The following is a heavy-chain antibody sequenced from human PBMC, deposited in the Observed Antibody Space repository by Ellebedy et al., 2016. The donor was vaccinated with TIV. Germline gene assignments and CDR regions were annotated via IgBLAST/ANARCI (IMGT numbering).Heavy chain of an antibody. CDR1: GGSFSGYY. Sequence: SETLSLTXAVYGGSFSGYYWSWIRQPPGKGLEWIGSIYYSGSTYYNPSLKSRVTISVDTSKNQFSLKLSSVTAADTAVYYCARAIVVVPAGYYYYYGMDVWGQGTTVTVSS. CDR2: IYYSGST. V-gene: IGHV4-34*01. CDR3: ARAIVVVPAGYYYYYGMDV. J-gene: IGHJ6*02. D-gene: IGHD2-2*01.